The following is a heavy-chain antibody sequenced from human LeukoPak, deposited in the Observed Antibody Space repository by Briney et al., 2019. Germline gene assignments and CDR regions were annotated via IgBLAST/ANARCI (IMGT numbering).Heavy chain of an antibody. CDR1: GGSISSGDYY. CDR3: ARVASDSYDSSGYQPYFDY. V-gene: IGHV4-30-4*01. Sequence: SETLSLTCTVSGGSISSGDYYWSWIRQPPGKGLEWMGYIYYSGSTYYNPSLKSRVTISVDTSKNQFSLKLSSVTAVDTAVYYCARVASDSYDSSGYQPYFDYWGQGTLVTVSS. J-gene: IGHJ4*02. D-gene: IGHD3-22*01. CDR2: IYYSGST.